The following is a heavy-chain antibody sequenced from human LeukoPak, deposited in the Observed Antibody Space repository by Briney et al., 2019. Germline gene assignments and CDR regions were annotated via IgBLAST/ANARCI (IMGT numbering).Heavy chain of an antibody. CDR2: INHSGST. V-gene: IGHV4-34*01. D-gene: IGHD3-22*01. Sequence: KPSETLSLTCAVCGGSFSAYYWSWIRQPPGKGLEWIGEINHSGSTNYNPSLKSRVTLSVDTSKSQFSLKLSSVTAADTAVYYCARVGYYDSSGYYDFDYWGQGTLVTVSS. CDR3: ARVGYYDSSGYYDFDY. CDR1: GGSFSAYY. J-gene: IGHJ4*02.